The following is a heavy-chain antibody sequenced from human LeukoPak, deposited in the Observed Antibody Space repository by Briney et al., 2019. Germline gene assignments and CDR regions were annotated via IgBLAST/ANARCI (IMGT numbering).Heavy chain of an antibody. CDR1: GFSVSSNY. Sequence: GGSLRLSCAASGFSVSSNYMSWVRQAPGKGLEWVSVISAGGVHTYYADSVKGRFTISRDNSKNTLYLQMNSLRAEDTAVYYCAKDAYCSSTSCSNDYWGQGTLVTVSS. CDR3: AKDAYCSSTSCSNDY. D-gene: IGHD2-2*01. V-gene: IGHV3-23*01. CDR2: ISAGGVHT. J-gene: IGHJ4*02.